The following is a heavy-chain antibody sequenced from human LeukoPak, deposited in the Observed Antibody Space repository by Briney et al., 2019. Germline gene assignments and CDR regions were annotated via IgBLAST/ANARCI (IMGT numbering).Heavy chain of an antibody. V-gene: IGHV1-46*01. CDR2: INPSGGST. CDR1: GYTFTSYY. D-gene: IGHD3-22*01. Sequence: ASVKVSCKAPGYTFTSYYMHWVRQAPGQGLEWMGIINPSGGSTSYAQKFQGRVTMTRDTSTSTVYMELSSLRSEDTAVYYCAREWAGYYDSSPRPFDYWGQGTLVTVSS. J-gene: IGHJ4*02. CDR3: AREWAGYYDSSPRPFDY.